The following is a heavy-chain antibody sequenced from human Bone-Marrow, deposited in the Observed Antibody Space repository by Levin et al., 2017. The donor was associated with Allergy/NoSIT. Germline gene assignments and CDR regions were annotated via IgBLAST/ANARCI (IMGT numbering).Heavy chain of an antibody. CDR2: ISSSGSTI. J-gene: IGHJ4*02. D-gene: IGHD2-15*01. CDR3: ARGGLHCSGGSCYSVFDFDY. CDR1: GFTFSDYY. Sequence: GESLKISCAASGFTFSDYYMSWIRQAPGKGLEWVSYISSSGSTIYYADSMKGRFTISRDNAKNSLYLQMNSLRAEDTAVYYCARGGLHCSGGSCYSVFDFDYWGQGTLVTVSS. V-gene: IGHV3-11*01.